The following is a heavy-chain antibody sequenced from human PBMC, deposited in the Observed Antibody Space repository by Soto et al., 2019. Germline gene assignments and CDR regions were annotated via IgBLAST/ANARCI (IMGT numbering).Heavy chain of an antibody. CDR1: GGTFSSYA. J-gene: IGHJ6*02. V-gene: IGHV1-69*06. CDR2: IIPIFGTA. Sequence: GASVKVSCKASGGTFSSYAISWVLQAPGQGLEWMGGIIPIFGTASYAQRFQGRVTITADRSTSAAYMELSSLRSEDTAVYYCATPHTSRWYLYAMDVWGQGTTVTVSS. CDR3: ATPHTSRWYLYAMDV. D-gene: IGHD6-13*01.